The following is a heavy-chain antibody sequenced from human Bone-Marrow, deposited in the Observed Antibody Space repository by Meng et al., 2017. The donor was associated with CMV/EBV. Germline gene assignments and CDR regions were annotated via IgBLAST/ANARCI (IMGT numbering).Heavy chain of an antibody. Sequence: GSLRLSCAASGFTFSSYAMSWVRQAPGKGLEWVSVIYSGGSSTYYADSVKGRFTISRDNSKNTLYLQMNSLRAEDTAVYYCAKRELFWSGYHDYWGQGTLVTVSS. V-gene: IGHV3-23*03. CDR1: GFTFSSYA. J-gene: IGHJ4*02. CDR2: IYSGGSST. CDR3: AKRELFWSGYHDY. D-gene: IGHD3-3*02.